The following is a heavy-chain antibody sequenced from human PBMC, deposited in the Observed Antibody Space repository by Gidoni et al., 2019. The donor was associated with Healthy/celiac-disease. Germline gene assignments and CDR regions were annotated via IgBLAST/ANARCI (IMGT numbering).Heavy chain of an antibody. J-gene: IGHJ4*02. CDR1: GFTFDDYA. D-gene: IGHD5-18*01. CDR2: ISWNSGSI. CDR3: AKDTLPGYSYGTSFDY. Sequence: EVQLVESGGGLVQPGRSLRLSCAASGFTFDDYAMHWVRQAPGKGLEWVSGISWNSGSIGYADSVKGRFTISRDNAKNSLYLQMNSLRAEDTALYYCAKDTLPGYSYGTSFDYWGQGTLVTVSS. V-gene: IGHV3-9*01.